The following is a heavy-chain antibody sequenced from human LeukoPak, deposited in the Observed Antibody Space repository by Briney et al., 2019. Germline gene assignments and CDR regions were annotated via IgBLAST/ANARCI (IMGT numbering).Heavy chain of an antibody. V-gene: IGHV3-7*01. J-gene: IGHJ4*02. CDR3: AREQGAVAGDY. D-gene: IGHD6-19*01. CDR2: IKQDGSEK. CDR1: GFTFSSYW. Sequence: GGSLRLSWAASGFTFSSYWMSWVRQAPGKGLEWVANIKQDGSEKYYVDSVKGRFTISRDNAKNSLYLQMNSLRADDTAVYYCAREQGAVAGDYWGQGTLVTVSS.